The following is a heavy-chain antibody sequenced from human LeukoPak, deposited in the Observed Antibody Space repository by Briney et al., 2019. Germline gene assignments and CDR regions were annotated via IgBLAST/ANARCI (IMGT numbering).Heavy chain of an antibody. V-gene: IGHV1-69*05. CDR2: IIAIFGTA. D-gene: IGHD6-19*01. Sequence: SVKVSCKASGGTFSSYAISWVRQAPGQGLEWMGVIIAIFGTANYAQKFQGRVTITTDESTRTAYMELSSLRSEDTAVYYCARVASSGWRYHFDYWGQGTLVTVSS. CDR1: GGTFSSYA. CDR3: ARVASSGWRYHFDY. J-gene: IGHJ4*02.